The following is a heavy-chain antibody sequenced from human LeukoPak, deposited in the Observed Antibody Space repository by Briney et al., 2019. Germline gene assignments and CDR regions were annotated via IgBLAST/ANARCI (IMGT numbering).Heavy chain of an antibody. J-gene: IGHJ5*02. V-gene: IGHV4-59*08. Sequence: SETLPLTCTVSGGSISSYYWSWIRQPPGKGLEWIGYIYYSGSTNYNPSLKSRVTISVDTSKNQFSLKLSSVTAADTAVYYCARRRNWNDLSHWFDPWGQGTLVTVSS. CDR3: ARRRNWNDLSHWFDP. D-gene: IGHD1-1*01. CDR1: GGSISSYY. CDR2: IYYSGST.